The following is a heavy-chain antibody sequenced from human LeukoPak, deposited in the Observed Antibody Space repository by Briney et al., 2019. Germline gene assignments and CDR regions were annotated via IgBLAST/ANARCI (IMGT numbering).Heavy chain of an antibody. CDR3: AKSLDYSNYSPFGY. Sequence: ASVNVSCKASGYTFIDYYIHWVRQAPGQGLEWMGWINPNSGGTNYAQKFQGRVTMTGDTSISTAYMELSRLRSDDTAVYYCAKSLDYSNYSPFGYWGQGTLVTVSS. J-gene: IGHJ4*02. D-gene: IGHD4-11*01. CDR2: INPNSGGT. CDR1: GYTFIDYY. V-gene: IGHV1-2*02.